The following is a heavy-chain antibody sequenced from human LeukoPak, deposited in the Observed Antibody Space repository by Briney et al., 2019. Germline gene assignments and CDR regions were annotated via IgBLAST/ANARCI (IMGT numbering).Heavy chain of an antibody. CDR2: IKQDGSEK. V-gene: IGHV3-7*04. D-gene: IGHD6-13*01. CDR3: ARVAAAVPDQ. J-gene: IGHJ5*02. CDR1: GFTFTTYW. Sequence: TGGSLRLSCAASGFTFTTYWMSWVRQAPGKGLERVANIKQDGSEKYYVDSVKGRFTISRDNAKNSLYLQMSSLRAEDTAVYYCARVAAAVPDQWGQGTLVTVSS.